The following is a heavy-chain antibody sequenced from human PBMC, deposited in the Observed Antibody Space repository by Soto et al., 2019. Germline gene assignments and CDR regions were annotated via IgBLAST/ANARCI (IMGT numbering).Heavy chain of an antibody. CDR2: ISYDGSNK. Sequence: GGSLRLSCAASGFTFSSYGMHWVRQAPGKGLEWVAVISYDGSNKYYSDSVKGRFTISRDNSKNTLYLQMNSLRAEDTAVYYCAREHETFDSSGYYWYHFDHWGQGA. CDR1: GFTFSSYG. D-gene: IGHD3-22*01. J-gene: IGHJ4*02. CDR3: AREHETFDSSGYYWYHFDH. V-gene: IGHV3-30*03.